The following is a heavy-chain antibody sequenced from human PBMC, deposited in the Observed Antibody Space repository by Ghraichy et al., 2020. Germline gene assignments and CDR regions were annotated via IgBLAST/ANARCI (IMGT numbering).Heavy chain of an antibody. J-gene: IGHJ4*02. V-gene: IGHV3-7*04. CDR2: IKQDGSEK. CDR1: EFTFSSYW. Sequence: GGSLRLSCTASEFTFSSYWMSWVRQAPGKGLEWVANIKQDGSEKYYVDSVKGRFTISRDNAKNSLFLQMDSLRAEDTAVYYCARGAIAAAGIFDYWGQGTLVTVSS. D-gene: IGHD6-13*01. CDR3: ARGAIAAAGIFDY.